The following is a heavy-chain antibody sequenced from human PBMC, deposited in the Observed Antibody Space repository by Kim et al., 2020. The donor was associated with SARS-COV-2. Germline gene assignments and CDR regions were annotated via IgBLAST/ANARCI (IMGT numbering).Heavy chain of an antibody. Sequence: GGSLRLSCAASGFTFSSYSMNWVRQAPGKGLEWVSSISSSSSYIYYADSVKGRFTISRDNAKNSLYLQMNSLRAEDTAVYYCARDRGYSSSWYGYYYYGMDVWGQGTTITVSS. CDR2: ISSSSSYI. V-gene: IGHV3-21*01. CDR3: ARDRGYSSSWYGYYYYGMDV. D-gene: IGHD6-13*01. CDR1: GFTFSSYS. J-gene: IGHJ6*02.